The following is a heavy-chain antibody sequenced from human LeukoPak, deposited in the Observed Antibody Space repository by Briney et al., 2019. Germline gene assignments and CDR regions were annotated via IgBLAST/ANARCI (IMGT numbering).Heavy chain of an antibody. V-gene: IGHV3-30*19. CDR1: GFTFSNYG. CDR3: ARCSTSSGHSVRWFDP. D-gene: IGHD3-22*01. Sequence: GGSLRLSCIPSGFTFSNYGMHWVRQAPGKGLESVAVISHDGLSQYHADSVKGRFTISRDNSKNALYLQMDSLRPEDTAMYYCARCSTSSGHSVRWFDPWGQGILVTVSS. CDR2: ISHDGLSQ. J-gene: IGHJ5*02.